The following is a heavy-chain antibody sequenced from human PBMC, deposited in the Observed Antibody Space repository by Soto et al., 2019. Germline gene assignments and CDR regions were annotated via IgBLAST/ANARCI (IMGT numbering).Heavy chain of an antibody. J-gene: IGHJ6*02. Sequence: GASVKVSCKASGYTFTGYYMHWVRQAPAQGMEWMGWINPNSSGTNYAQKFRGWVTMTRDTSISTAYMELSRLRSDDTAVYYCARDYYGSGSYWIPDYYYGMDVWGQGTTVTVSS. CDR3: ARDYYGSGSYWIPDYYYGMDV. D-gene: IGHD3-10*01. CDR1: GYTFTGYY. CDR2: INPNSSGT. V-gene: IGHV1-2*04.